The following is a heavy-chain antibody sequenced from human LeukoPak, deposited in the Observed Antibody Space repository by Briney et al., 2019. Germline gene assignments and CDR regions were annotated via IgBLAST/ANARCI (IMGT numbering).Heavy chain of an antibody. Sequence: ASVKVSCKASGYTFTGYYMHWVRQAPGQGLEWMGWINPNSGGTNYAQKFQGRVTMTRDTSISTAYMELSRLRFDDTAVYYCARDRIQLWSLGDYYYGMDVWGQGTTVTVSS. D-gene: IGHD5-18*01. CDR3: ARDRIQLWSLGDYYYGMDV. V-gene: IGHV1-2*02. J-gene: IGHJ6*02. CDR1: GYTFTGYY. CDR2: INPNSGGT.